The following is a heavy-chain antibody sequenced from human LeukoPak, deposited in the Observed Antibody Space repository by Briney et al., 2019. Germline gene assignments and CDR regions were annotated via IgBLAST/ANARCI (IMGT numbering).Heavy chain of an antibody. J-gene: IGHJ3*02. D-gene: IGHD3-10*01. V-gene: IGHV1-24*01. CDR3: ATDVERSGGGRAFDI. CDR1: GYTLTELS. CDR2: FDPEDGET. Sequence: ASVTVSFKVSGYTLTELSMHWVRQAPGKGLEWMGGFDPEDGETIYAQKFQGRVTMTEDTSTDTAYMELSSLRSEDTAVYYCATDVERSGGGRAFDIWGQGTMVTVSS.